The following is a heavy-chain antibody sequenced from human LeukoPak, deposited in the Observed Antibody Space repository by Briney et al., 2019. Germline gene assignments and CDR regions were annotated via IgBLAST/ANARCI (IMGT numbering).Heavy chain of an antibody. D-gene: IGHD2-2*02. CDR2: INSNGSVT. CDR3: ARSSHYTIPFDS. Sequence: GGSLRLSCAASGFRFSSYWMHWVRQAPGKGLVWVSRINSNGSVTSFADSVKGRFTISRDNAKNTVYLQMNSLTVEDTAVYFCARSSHYTIPFDSWGQGMLVTVSS. V-gene: IGHV3-74*01. CDR1: GFRFSSYW. J-gene: IGHJ5*01.